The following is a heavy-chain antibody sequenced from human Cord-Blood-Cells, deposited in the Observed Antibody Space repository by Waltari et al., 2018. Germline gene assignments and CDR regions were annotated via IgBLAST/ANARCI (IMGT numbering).Heavy chain of an antibody. V-gene: IGHV4-4*07. CDR1: GGSISSYY. CDR3: ARGPLMYSSSWYFQH. D-gene: IGHD6-13*01. CDR2: IYTSGST. J-gene: IGHJ1*01. Sequence: QVQLQESGPGLVKPSETLSLTCTVSGGSISSYYWSWIRQPAGKGLAWIGRIYTSGSTNYNPSLKSRVTMSVDTSKNQFSLKLSSVTAADTAVYYCARGPLMYSSSWYFQHWGQGTLVTVSS.